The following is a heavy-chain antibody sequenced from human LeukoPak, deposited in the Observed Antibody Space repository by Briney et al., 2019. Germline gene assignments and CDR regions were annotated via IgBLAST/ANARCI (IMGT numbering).Heavy chain of an antibody. CDR2: ISGSASST. Sequence: PGGSLRLSCAASGFTFSSYAMNWVRQAPGKGLEWVSAISGSASSTYYADSVKGRFTISRDNSKNTLYLQMNSLRAEDTALYYCAKGEDLSRFLEGFDFWGQGTLVRVSS. J-gene: IGHJ4*02. CDR1: GFTFSSYA. CDR3: AKGEDLSRFLEGFDF. V-gene: IGHV3-23*01. D-gene: IGHD3-3*01.